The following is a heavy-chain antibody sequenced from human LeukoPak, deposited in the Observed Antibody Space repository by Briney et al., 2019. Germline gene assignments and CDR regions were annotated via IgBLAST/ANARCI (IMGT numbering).Heavy chain of an antibody. J-gene: IGHJ3*02. CDR3: ARVNGYYYDSSGDLAFDI. CDR2: INPSGGST. Sequence: ASVKVSCKASGYTFTSYYMHWVRQAPGQGLEWMGIINPSGGSTSYAQKFRGRVTMTRDTSTSTVYMELSSLRSEDTAVYYCARVNGYYYDSSGDLAFDIWGQGTMVTVSS. V-gene: IGHV1-46*01. CDR1: GYTFTSYY. D-gene: IGHD3-22*01.